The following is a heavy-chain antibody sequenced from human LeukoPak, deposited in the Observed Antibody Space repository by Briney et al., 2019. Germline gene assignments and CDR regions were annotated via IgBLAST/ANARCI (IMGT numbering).Heavy chain of an antibody. CDR3: VKDVGLVHPLTGYGMDV. CDR2: ISYDGSNE. D-gene: IGHD3/OR15-3a*01. Sequence: GGSLRLSCAASGFTFSNCGMHWVRQAPGKGLEWVAVISYDGSNEYFGDSVKGRFTISRDNSKNTVFLQMNSLRAEDTAVYYCVKDVGLVHPLTGYGMDVWGQGTTVTVSS. V-gene: IGHV3-30*18. J-gene: IGHJ6*02. CDR1: GFTFSNCG.